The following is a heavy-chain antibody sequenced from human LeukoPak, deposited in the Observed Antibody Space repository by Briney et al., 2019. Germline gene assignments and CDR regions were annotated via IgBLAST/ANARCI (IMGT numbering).Heavy chain of an antibody. CDR2: INHSGTT. D-gene: IGHD4-17*01. Sequence: PSETLSLTCTVSGGSISSGGYYWSWIRHPPGKGLEWIGYINHSGTTYYNPSLESRVAISVDRSENRFSLKLSSVTAADTAVYYCARVALTTVMYFDYWGQGTLVTVSS. CDR3: ARVALTTVMYFDY. V-gene: IGHV4-30-2*01. CDR1: GGSISSGGYY. J-gene: IGHJ4*02.